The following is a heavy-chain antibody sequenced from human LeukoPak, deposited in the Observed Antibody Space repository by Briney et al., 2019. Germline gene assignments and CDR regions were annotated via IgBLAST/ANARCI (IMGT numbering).Heavy chain of an antibody. CDR1: GYTLTGYY. D-gene: IGHD2-2*01. V-gene: IGHV1-2*02. CDR3: ARGGLVVVPAALGYFDL. CDR2: INPNSGGT. J-gene: IGHJ2*01. Sequence: ASVKVSCKASGYTLTGYYMHWVRQAPGQGLEWMGWINPNSGGTNYAQKFQGRVTMTRDTSVSTAYMELSSLRSEDTAVYYCARGGLVVVPAALGYFDLWGRGTLVTVSS.